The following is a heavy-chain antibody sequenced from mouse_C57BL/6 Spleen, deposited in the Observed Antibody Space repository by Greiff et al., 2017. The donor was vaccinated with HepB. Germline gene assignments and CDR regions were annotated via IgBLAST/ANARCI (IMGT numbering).Heavy chain of an antibody. CDR3: ARSEGYYGSSYVDY. D-gene: IGHD1-1*01. J-gene: IGHJ2*01. CDR2: INPYNGDT. Sequence: VQLQQSGPELVKPGDSVKISCKASGYSFTGYFMNWVMQSHGKSLEWIGRINPYNGDTFYNQKFKGKATLTVDKSSSTAHMELRSLTSEDSAVYYCARSEGYYGSSYVDYWGQGTTLTVSS. CDR1: GYSFTGYF. V-gene: IGHV1-20*01.